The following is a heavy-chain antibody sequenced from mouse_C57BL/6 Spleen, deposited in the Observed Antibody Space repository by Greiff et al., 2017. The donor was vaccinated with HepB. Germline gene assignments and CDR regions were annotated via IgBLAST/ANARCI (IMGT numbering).Heavy chain of an antibody. J-gene: IGHJ4*01. CDR2: IRNKANGYTT. Sequence: EVKLMESGGGLVQPGGSLSLSCAASGFTFTDYYMSWVRQPPGKALEWLGFIRNKANGYTTEYSASVKGRFTISRDNSQSILYLQMNALRAEDSATYYCARYNYGYYAMDYWGQGTSVTVSS. V-gene: IGHV7-3*01. CDR3: ARYNYGYYAMDY. CDR1: GFTFTDYY. D-gene: IGHD1-1*01.